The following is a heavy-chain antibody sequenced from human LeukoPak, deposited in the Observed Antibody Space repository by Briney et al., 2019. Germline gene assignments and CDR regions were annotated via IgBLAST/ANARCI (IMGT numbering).Heavy chain of an antibody. D-gene: IGHD3-22*01. CDR3: ARQPDSSGSPLY. CDR2: IYPGDSDT. Sequence: GESLNISCKGSGYIFTSYWIGWVRQMPGKDLEWMGIIYPGDSDTRYSPSFQGQVTISADKYISTAYLQWSSLKASDTAMFYCARQPDSSGSPLYWGQGTLVSVSS. V-gene: IGHV5-51*01. CDR1: GYIFTSYW. J-gene: IGHJ4*02.